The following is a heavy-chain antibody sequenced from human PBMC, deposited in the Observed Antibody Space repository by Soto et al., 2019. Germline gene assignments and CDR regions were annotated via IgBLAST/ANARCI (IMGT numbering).Heavy chain of an antibody. D-gene: IGHD5-18*01. Sequence: PGESLKISCKGSGYSFTSYWIGWVRQMPGKGLEWMGIIYPGDSDTRYSPSFQGQVTISADKSITTAYLQWSSLKASDTAMYYCARHLTAMVYPDYYYYGMDVWGQGTTVTVSS. CDR1: GYSFTSYW. J-gene: IGHJ6*02. CDR3: ARHLTAMVYPDYYYYGMDV. V-gene: IGHV5-51*01. CDR2: IYPGDSDT.